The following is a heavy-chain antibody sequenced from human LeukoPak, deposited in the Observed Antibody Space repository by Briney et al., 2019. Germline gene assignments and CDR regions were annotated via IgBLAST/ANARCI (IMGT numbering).Heavy chain of an antibody. Sequence: SETLSLTCTVSGGSISSGDYYWSWIRQPPGKGLEWIGYIYYSGSTYYNPSLKSRVTISVDTSKNQFSLKLSSVTAADTAVYYCARDRKPLRFLEWLFVGAFDIWGQGTMVTVSS. CDR2: IYYSGST. V-gene: IGHV4-30-4*08. D-gene: IGHD3-3*01. J-gene: IGHJ3*02. CDR1: GGSISSGDYY. CDR3: ARDRKPLRFLEWLFVGAFDI.